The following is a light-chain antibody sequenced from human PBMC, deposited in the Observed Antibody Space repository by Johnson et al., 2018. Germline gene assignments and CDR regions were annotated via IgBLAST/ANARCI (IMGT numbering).Light chain of an antibody. CDR2: ENN. CDR3: GPWDSSLSAGNV. Sequence: QSVLTQPPSVSAAPGQKVTISCSGSGSNIGNNYVSWYQQLPGTAPKLLIYENNKRPSGIPDRFSGSKSGTSATLGITGLQTGDEADYYCGPWDSSLSAGNVFGTGTKVTVL. V-gene: IGLV1-51*02. J-gene: IGLJ1*01. CDR1: GSNIGNNY.